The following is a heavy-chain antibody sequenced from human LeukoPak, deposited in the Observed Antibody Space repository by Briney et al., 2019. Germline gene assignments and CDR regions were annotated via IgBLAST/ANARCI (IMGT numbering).Heavy chain of an antibody. Sequence: GGSLRLSCAASGFTFSSYGMHWVRQAPGKGLEWVGVISYDGSNKYYADSVRGRFTISRDNSKNTVYLQMNSLRAEDTAVYYCATGRLSLRYDGQQSEFDYWGQGTLVTVSS. CDR2: ISYDGSNK. CDR3: ATGRLSLRYDGQQSEFDY. V-gene: IGHV3-30*03. CDR1: GFTFSSYG. D-gene: IGHD5-12*01. J-gene: IGHJ4*02.